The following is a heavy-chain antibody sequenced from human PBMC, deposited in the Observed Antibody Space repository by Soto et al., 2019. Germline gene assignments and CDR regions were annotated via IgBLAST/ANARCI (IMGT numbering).Heavy chain of an antibody. CDR2: IYDSGSS. D-gene: IGHD3-22*01. V-gene: IGHV4-30-2*01. CDR3: ARDYFDSSDYTTNWFDP. J-gene: IGHJ5*02. CDR1: GGSISSGDSS. Sequence: SETLSLTCAVSGGSISSGDSSWSWIRQPPGKRLEWIGYIYDSGSSYYNPSLKSRVTISVDRSKNQFSLKLSSVTAADTALYYCARDYFDSSDYTTNWFDPWGQGTLVTVSS.